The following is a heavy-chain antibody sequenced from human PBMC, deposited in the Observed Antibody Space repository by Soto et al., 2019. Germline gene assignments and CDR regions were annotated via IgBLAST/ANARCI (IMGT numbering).Heavy chain of an antibody. CDR1: GFTFSSYG. D-gene: IGHD2-15*01. CDR3: AKDRRFGVVVVAATPVAY. CDR2: ISYDGSNK. J-gene: IGHJ4*02. V-gene: IGHV3-30*18. Sequence: GGSLRLSCAASGFTFSSYGMHWVRQAPGKGLEWVAVISYDGSNKYYADSVKGRFTISRDNSKNTLYLQMNSLRAEDTAVYYCAKDRRFGVVVVAATPVAYWGQGTLVTVSS.